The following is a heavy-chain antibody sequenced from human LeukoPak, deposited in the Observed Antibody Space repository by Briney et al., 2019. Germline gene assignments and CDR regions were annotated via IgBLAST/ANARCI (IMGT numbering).Heavy chain of an antibody. CDR3: ARDNGAGYYYYLDV. V-gene: IGHV3-53*01. J-gene: IGHJ6*03. CDR2: IYSGGST. Sequence: GGSLRLSCAASGFTVSSRYKSWVRQAPGRGLGWGSVIYSGGSTYYADPVKGRFIISRDNLKNTVFLQVNSLRVEDTAVYYCARDNGAGYYYYLDVWGKGTTVTVSS. CDR1: GFTVSSRY. D-gene: IGHD6-19*01.